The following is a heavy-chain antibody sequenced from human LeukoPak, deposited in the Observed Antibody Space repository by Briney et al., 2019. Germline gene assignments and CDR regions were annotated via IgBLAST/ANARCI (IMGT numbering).Heavy chain of an antibody. V-gene: IGHV1-2*02. J-gene: IGHJ3*02. CDR2: INPNSGGT. CDR3: AGDKGSSWYPGDAFDI. Sequence: ASVKVSCKASGYTFTGYYMHWVRQAPGQGLEWMGWINPNSGGTNYAQKFQGRVTMTRDTSISTAYMELSRLRSDDTAVYYCAGDKGSSWYPGDAFDIWGQGTMVTVSS. D-gene: IGHD6-13*01. CDR1: GYTFTGYY.